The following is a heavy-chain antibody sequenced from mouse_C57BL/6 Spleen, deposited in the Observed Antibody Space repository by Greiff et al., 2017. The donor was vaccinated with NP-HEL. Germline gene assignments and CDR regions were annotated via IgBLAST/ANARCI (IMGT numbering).Heavy chain of an antibody. J-gene: IGHJ2*01. D-gene: IGHD2-4*01. CDR3: ARDQDDYDYFDY. CDR1: GFTFSSYA. Sequence: EVKLMESGGGLVKPGGSLKLSCAASGFTFSSYAMSWVRQTPEKRLEWVATISDGGSYTYYPDNVKGRFTISRDNAKNNLYLQMSHLKSEDTAMYYCARDQDDYDYFDYWGQGTTLTVSS. V-gene: IGHV5-4*01. CDR2: ISDGGSYT.